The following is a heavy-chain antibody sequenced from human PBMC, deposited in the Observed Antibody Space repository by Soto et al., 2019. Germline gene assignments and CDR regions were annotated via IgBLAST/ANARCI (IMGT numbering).Heavy chain of an antibody. CDR1: GFTFSSYA. D-gene: IGHD6-6*01. CDR3: AKVALPSNYYYYGMDV. CDR2: ISGSGGST. J-gene: IGHJ6*02. Sequence: GGSLRLSCAASGFTFSSYAMHWVRQAPGKGLEWVSAISGSGGSTYYADSVKGRFTISRDNSKNTLYLQMNSLRAEDTAVYYCAKVALPSNYYYYGMDVWGQGTTVTVSS. V-gene: IGHV3-23*01.